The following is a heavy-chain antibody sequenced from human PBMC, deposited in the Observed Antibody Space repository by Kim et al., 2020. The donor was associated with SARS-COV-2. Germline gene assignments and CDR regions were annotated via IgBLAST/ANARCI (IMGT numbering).Heavy chain of an antibody. D-gene: IGHD2-2*01. Sequence: GGSLRLSCAASGFTFSTYAMTWVRQAPGKGLEWVSTITSSGGTTYYADSVTGRFTISRDNSKRMLNLQMNSLRAEETALYYCATSLPGAICYYYHYM. V-gene: IGHV3-23*01. CDR1: GFTFSTYA. CDR3: ATSLPGAICYYYHYM. CDR2: ITSSGGTT. J-gene: IGHJ6*03.